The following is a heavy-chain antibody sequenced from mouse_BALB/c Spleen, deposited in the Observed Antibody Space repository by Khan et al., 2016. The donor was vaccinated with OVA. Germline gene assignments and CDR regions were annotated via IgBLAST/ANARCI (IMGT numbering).Heavy chain of an antibody. CDR3: ASHLTGSFAY. CDR1: GFTFSSYG. J-gene: IGHJ3*01. CDR2: ISSAGDYT. D-gene: IGHD4-1*01. V-gene: IGHV5-6*01. Sequence: EVELVESGGDLVKPGGSLKLSCAASGFTFSSYGMSWVRQTPDKRLEWVATISSAGDYTYYPDNVKGRVTISRDNAKNTLYLQMSSLKSEDTSMFYCASHLTGSFAYWGQGTLLTVSA.